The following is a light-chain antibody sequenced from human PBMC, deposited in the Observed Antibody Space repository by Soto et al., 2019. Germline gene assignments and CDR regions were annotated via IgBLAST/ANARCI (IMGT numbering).Light chain of an antibody. CDR2: AAS. V-gene: IGKV1-39*01. CDR3: QQSHSIPYT. J-gene: IGKJ2*01. Sequence: DIQMTQSPSSLSASVGDRVTITCLASQTISSYLNWYQQKPGKAPKLLIYAASSLQSGVPSRFSGSGSGTDFTLTISSLQPEDFATYYCQQSHSIPYTFGQGTKLEIK. CDR1: QTISSY.